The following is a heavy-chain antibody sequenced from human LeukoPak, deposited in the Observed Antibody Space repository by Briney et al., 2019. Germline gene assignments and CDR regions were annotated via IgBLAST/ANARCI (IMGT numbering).Heavy chain of an antibody. CDR1: GFTFSSYA. CDR2: IKHDGSER. J-gene: IGHJ4*02. V-gene: IGHV3-7*04. CDR3: AKDGPYYDILTGYNPLDY. D-gene: IGHD3-9*01. Sequence: PGGSLRLSCAASGFTFSSYAMSWVRQAPGKGLEWVANIKHDGSERYYVDSVKGRFTISRDNAKNSLYLQMNSLRAEDTAIYYCAKDGPYYDILTGYNPLDYWGQGTLVTVSS.